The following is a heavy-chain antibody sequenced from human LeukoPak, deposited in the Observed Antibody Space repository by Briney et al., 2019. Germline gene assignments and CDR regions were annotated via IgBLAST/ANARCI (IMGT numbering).Heavy chain of an antibody. CDR1: GFTFSSYG. Sequence: GGSLRLSCAASGFTFSSYGMNWVRQAPGKGLQWVSYIDGSSRSIYYADSVKGRFTISRDNAKNSLFLQMNSLRAEDTAVYYCARELMGLTMIVVVNPIDYWGQGTLVTVSS. J-gene: IGHJ4*02. D-gene: IGHD3-22*01. V-gene: IGHV3-48*04. CDR3: ARELMGLTMIVVVNPIDY. CDR2: IDGSSRSI.